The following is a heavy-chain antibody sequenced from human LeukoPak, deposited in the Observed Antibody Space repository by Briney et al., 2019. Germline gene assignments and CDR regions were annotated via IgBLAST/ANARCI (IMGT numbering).Heavy chain of an antibody. CDR1: EFNLSSYA. CDR2: ISYDGSNK. V-gene: IGHV3-30*04. J-gene: IGHJ5*02. CDR3: ARDGYYYAEEFDP. Sequence: GGSLRLSCATSEFNLSSYAMHWDRQAPGKGLEWVAVISYDGSNKYYADSVKGRFTISRDNSKNTLYLQMNSLRAEDTAVYYCARDGYYYAEEFDPWGQGTLVTVSS. D-gene: IGHD3-10*01.